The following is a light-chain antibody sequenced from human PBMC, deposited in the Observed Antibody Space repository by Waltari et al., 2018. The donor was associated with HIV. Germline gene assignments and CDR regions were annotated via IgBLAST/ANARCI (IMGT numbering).Light chain of an antibody. CDR2: GAS. CDR3: QQYNEWPRT. CDR1: ENIDTN. Sequence: EIVMTQSPITLSLSPGERATLSCRASENIDTNLAWYQQTLGQAPRRLMYGASTRATGIPARFSGSGSGRDFTLTISSLQSEDFVVYYCQQYNEWPRTFGQGTKVEV. V-gene: IGKV3-15*01. J-gene: IGKJ1*01.